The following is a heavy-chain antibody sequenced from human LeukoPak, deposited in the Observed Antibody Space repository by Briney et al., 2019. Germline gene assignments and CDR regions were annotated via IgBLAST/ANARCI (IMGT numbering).Heavy chain of an antibody. CDR2: ISGSGGST. Sequence: QPGGSLRLSCAASGSTFSSYAMSWVRQAPGKGLEWVSAISGSGGSTYYADSVEGRFTISRDNSKNTLYLQMNSLRAEDTAAYYCAKGELVITQLDYWGQGTLVTVSS. D-gene: IGHD3-22*01. CDR3: AKGELVITQLDY. V-gene: IGHV3-23*01. J-gene: IGHJ4*02. CDR1: GSTFSSYA.